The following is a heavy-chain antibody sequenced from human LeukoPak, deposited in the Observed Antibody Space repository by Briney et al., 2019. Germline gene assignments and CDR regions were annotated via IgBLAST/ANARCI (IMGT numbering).Heavy chain of an antibody. CDR1: GFSFSDNY. CDR2: ISNSGSYT. Sequence: GGSLRLSCAASGFSFSDNYMSWIRQAPGKGLEWVSYISNSGSYTNYPDSVKGRFTISRDNAKNSLYLQMNSLRDEDTAVYYCARARGAGPGGHFDYWGQGTLVTVSS. J-gene: IGHJ4*02. V-gene: IGHV3-11*05. D-gene: IGHD6-19*01. CDR3: ARARGAGPGGHFDY.